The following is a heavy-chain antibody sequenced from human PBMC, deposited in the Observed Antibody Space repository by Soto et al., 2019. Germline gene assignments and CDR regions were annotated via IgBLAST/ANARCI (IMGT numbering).Heavy chain of an antibody. CDR1: GFAFSSYD. J-gene: IGHJ6*02. V-gene: IGHV3-23*01. D-gene: IGHD5-18*01. CDR2: ISGSGGST. Sequence: EVQLLESGGGLVQPGGSLRLSCVASGFAFSSYDMSWVRQAPGKGLEWVSAISGSGGSTYYADSVKGRFTISRDNPKNTLYLQMNSLRAEDTAVYYCANRDTSMVTRYYYGMDVWGQGTTVTGSS. CDR3: ANRDTSMVTRYYYGMDV.